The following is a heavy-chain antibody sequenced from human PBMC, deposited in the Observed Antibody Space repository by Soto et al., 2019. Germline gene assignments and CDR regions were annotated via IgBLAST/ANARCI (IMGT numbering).Heavy chain of an antibody. Sequence: GASVKVSFKASGYTFTSYDINWVRQATGQGLEWMGWMNPNSGNTGYAQKFQGRVTMTRNTSISTAYMELSSLRSEDTAVYYCARGRDYYDFWSGYSPIYGMDVWGQGTTVTVSS. CDR3: ARGRDYYDFWSGYSPIYGMDV. CDR1: GYTFTSYD. J-gene: IGHJ6*02. D-gene: IGHD3-3*01. CDR2: MNPNSGNT. V-gene: IGHV1-8*01.